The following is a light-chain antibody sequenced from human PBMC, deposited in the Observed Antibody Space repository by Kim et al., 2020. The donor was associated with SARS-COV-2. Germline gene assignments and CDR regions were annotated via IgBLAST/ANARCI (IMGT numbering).Light chain of an antibody. CDR1: SSSVGGYNY. V-gene: IGLV2-14*04. Sequence: GQSITISGTGTSSSVGGYNYVSWYQQHPGKAPKLMIYDVSKRPSGVSNRFSGSKSGNTASLTISGLQAEDEADYYCSSYTSSSTLVFGGGTQLTVL. J-gene: IGLJ2*01. CDR3: SSYTSSSTLV. CDR2: DVS.